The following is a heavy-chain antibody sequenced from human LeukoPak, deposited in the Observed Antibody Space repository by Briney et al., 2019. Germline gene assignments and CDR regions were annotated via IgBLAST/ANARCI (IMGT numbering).Heavy chain of an antibody. V-gene: IGHV3-66*01. Sequence: GGSLRLSCAASGFTVSSNYMSWVRQAPGKGLEWVSVIYRGGSTYYADSVKGRFTISRDNSKNTLYLQMNSLRAEDTAVYYCARGLMVRGYYFDYWGQGTLVTVSS. CDR2: IYRGGST. J-gene: IGHJ4*02. CDR1: GFTVSSNY. CDR3: ARGLMVRGYYFDY. D-gene: IGHD3-10*01.